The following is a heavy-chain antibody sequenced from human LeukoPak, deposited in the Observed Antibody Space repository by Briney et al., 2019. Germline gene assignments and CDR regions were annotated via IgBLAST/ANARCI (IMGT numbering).Heavy chain of an antibody. Sequence: ASVKVSCKASGYTFTSYGISWVRQAPGQGLDWMGWISAYNGNTNYAQKLQGRVTMTTDTSTSTAYMELRSLRSDDTAVYYCARSKRYSGYDSRGDLDYWGQGTLVTVSS. V-gene: IGHV1-18*04. CDR2: ISAYNGNT. CDR1: GYTFTSYG. J-gene: IGHJ4*02. D-gene: IGHD5-12*01. CDR3: ARSKRYSGYDSRGDLDY.